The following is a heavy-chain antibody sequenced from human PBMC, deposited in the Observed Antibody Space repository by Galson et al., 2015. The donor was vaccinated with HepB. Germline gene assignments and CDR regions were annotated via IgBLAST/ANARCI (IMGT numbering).Heavy chain of an antibody. J-gene: IGHJ4*02. CDR2: IYWDDDK. CDR3: AQVTASETYFDY. V-gene: IGHV2-5*02. D-gene: IGHD5-18*01. Sequence: PALVKPTQTLTLTCTFSGFSLSTSAVGVGWIRQPPGKALEWLALIYWDDDKRYSPSLKSRLTITKDTSKNQVVLTMTNMDPVDTATYYCAQVTASETYFDYWGQGTLVTVSS. CDR1: GFSLSTSAVG.